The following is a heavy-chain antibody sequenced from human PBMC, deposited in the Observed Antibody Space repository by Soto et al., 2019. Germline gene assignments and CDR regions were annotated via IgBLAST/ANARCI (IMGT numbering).Heavy chain of an antibody. Sequence: ESGGGLVMPGGSLRLSCAASGFTFRTYHMNWVRQAPGKGLEWVSSINPSSSHIYYADSVRGRFTISRDNSKNSMDLQMNSLRAEDAAVYYCARGYCGGGGCYLRRDAIDVWGQGTMVTVSS. CDR2: INPSSSHI. D-gene: IGHD2-15*01. J-gene: IGHJ3*01. V-gene: IGHV3-21*01. CDR3: ARGYCGGGGCYLRRDAIDV. CDR1: GFTFRTYH.